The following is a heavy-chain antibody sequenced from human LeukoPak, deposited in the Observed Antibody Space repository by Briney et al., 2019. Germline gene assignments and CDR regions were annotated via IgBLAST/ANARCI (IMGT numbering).Heavy chain of an antibody. CDR1: GGTFSSYA. Sequence: SVKVSCKASGGTFSSYAISWVRQAPGQGLEWMGGIIPIFGTANYAQKFQDRVTMTRNTSISTAYMELSSLRSDDTAVYYCARGPPNWGYDYWGPGTLVTVSS. D-gene: IGHD7-27*01. V-gene: IGHV1-69*05. J-gene: IGHJ4*02. CDR3: ARGPPNWGYDY. CDR2: IIPIFGTA.